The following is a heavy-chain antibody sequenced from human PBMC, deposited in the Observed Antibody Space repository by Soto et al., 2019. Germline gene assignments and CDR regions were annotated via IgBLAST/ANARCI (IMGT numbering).Heavy chain of an antibody. V-gene: IGHV3-30*03. CDR3: ASIDYSYSGPIL. J-gene: IGHJ4*03. D-gene: IGHD4-4*01. Sequence: GGSLRLSCAASGFTFSSYGMHWVRQAPGKGQEWVAVISYDGSNKYYADSVKGRFTISRDNSKNTLYLQMNSLRAEDTAVYYCASIDYSYSGPILCGQGTMVTVSS. CDR1: GFTFSSYG. CDR2: ISYDGSNK.